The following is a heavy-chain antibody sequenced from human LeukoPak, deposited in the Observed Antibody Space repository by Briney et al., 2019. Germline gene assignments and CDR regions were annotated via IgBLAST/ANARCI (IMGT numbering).Heavy chain of an antibody. CDR3: AKDPLGDYFDY. Sequence: GALRLSCVASGLSFNIYGMRWVRQPPGKGLEWVSTISGSGGRTYYSDSVKGRFTISRDNSKSTLFLQMSSLRAEDTALYYCAKDPLGDYFDYWGQGTLVTVSS. CDR1: GLSFNIYG. J-gene: IGHJ4*02. CDR2: ISGSGGRT. V-gene: IGHV3-23*01. D-gene: IGHD3-10*01.